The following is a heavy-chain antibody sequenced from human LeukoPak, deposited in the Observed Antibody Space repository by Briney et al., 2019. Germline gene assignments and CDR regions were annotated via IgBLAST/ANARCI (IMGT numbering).Heavy chain of an antibody. D-gene: IGHD3-22*01. CDR2: IYSGGST. CDR1: GFIFSSYS. V-gene: IGHV3-53*01. Sequence: GGSLRLSCPASGFIFSSYSMNWVRQARWKGLEWVSVIYSGGSTYYADSVKGRFTISRDNSKNTLYLQMNSLRAEDTAVYYCAREREEPYYYDSSGYFDYWGQGTLVTVSS. CDR3: AREREEPYYYDSSGYFDY. J-gene: IGHJ4*02.